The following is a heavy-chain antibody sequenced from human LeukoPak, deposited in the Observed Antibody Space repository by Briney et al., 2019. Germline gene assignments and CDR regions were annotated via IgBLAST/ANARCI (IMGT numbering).Heavy chain of an antibody. CDR1: GFTFSSYA. CDR2: ISGSGGST. Sequence: GGSLRLSCAASGFTFSSYAMSWVRQAPGKGLEWISAISGSGGSTYYADSVKGRFTISRDNSKNTLYLQMNSLRAEDTAVYYCAKNGGSGSYYRSPFDYWGQGTLVTVSS. D-gene: IGHD3-10*01. J-gene: IGHJ4*02. CDR3: AKNGGSGSYYRSPFDY. V-gene: IGHV3-23*01.